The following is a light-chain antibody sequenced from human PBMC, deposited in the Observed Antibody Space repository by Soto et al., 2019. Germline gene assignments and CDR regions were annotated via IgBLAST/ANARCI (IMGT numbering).Light chain of an antibody. CDR3: QQHGSSPLT. CDR2: RAS. V-gene: IGKV3-20*01. J-gene: IGKJ4*01. CDR1: QSVSSNY. Sequence: PGERATLSCRASQSVSSNYLAWYQQKPGQTPKVLIYRASTRATGIPDRFSGSGSGTDFTLTISRLEAEDFAVYYCQQHGSSPLTFGGGTKVDIK.